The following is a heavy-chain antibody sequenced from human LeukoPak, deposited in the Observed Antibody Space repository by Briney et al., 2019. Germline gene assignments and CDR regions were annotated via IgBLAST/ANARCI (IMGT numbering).Heavy chain of an antibody. CDR1: GGSIGFTTYY. Sequence: SETLSLTCTVSGGSIGFTTYYWGWIRQPPGKGLEWIGSIYYSGSTDYDPSLTSRVTISVAPSKNQFSLKLSSVTAADTAVYYCARVSIKAGTTRGSLWFDPWGQGTLVTVSS. V-gene: IGHV4-39*01. J-gene: IGHJ5*02. CDR3: ARVSIKAGTTRGSLWFDP. CDR2: IYYSGST. D-gene: IGHD1-1*01.